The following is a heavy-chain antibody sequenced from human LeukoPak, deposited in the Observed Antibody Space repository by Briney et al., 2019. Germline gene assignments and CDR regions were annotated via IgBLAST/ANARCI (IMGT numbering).Heavy chain of an antibody. V-gene: IGHV3-30*02. D-gene: IGHD2-15*01. Sequence: GGSLTLSCAASGFTFSSSGMHWVRQAPGKGLEWVASIRSDGSDKNYADSVKGRFTISRDNSKNTLYLEMSSLRPEDTAIYSCAKSLGYCRGGSCYPWGQGTLVTVSS. CDR2: IRSDGSDK. CDR1: GFTFSSSG. CDR3: AKSLGYCRGGSCYP. J-gene: IGHJ5*02.